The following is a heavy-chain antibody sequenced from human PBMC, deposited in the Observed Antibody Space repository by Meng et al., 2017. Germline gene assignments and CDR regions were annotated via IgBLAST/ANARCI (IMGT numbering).Heavy chain of an antibody. J-gene: IGHJ4*02. CDR3: LDEAPRSDY. V-gene: IGHV3-74*01. D-gene: IGHD1-1*01. Sequence: EVQLVESGGGLVQPGGSLSLSCAASGFTFNNSWMHWVRQVPGKGLVWVSRISGDGSITNYADSVKGRFTISRDNAKNTLYLQMNSLRPEDTAVYYCLDEAPRSDYWGQGSLVTVSS. CDR1: GFTFNNSW. CDR2: ISGDGSIT.